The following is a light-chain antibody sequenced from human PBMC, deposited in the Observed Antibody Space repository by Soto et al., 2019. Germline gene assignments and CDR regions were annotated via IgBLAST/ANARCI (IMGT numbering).Light chain of an antibody. CDR1: QGIRND. V-gene: IGKV1-6*01. CDR2: AAS. J-gene: IGKJ1*01. CDR3: LHDYNYPWT. Sequence: AIQMTQSPSSLSASVGDRVTITCRASQGIRNDLGWYQQKPGKAPKLLIYAASSLQSGVPSRFSGSGSGTDFTLTISSLQSEDFATYYCLHDYNYPWTFGQGTMVDIK.